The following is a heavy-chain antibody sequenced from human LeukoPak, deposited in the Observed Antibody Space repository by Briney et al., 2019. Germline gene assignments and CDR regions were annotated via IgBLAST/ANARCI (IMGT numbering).Heavy chain of an antibody. J-gene: IGHJ4*02. Sequence: PGESLKISCKVSGYSFTNNWIAWVRQMPGKGLEWMGIIYPGDSDTRYSPSFQGQVTMPADKSISTAYLQWGSLKASDSAMYYCARDGLSNGWTFDSWGQGTLVTVSS. CDR3: ARDGLSNGWTFDS. CDR2: IYPGDSDT. V-gene: IGHV5-51*01. D-gene: IGHD6-19*01. CDR1: GYSFTNNW.